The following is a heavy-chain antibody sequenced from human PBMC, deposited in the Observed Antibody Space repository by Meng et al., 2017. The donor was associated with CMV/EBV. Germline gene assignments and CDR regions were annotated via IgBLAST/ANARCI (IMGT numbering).Heavy chain of an antibody. J-gene: IGHJ4*02. D-gene: IGHD3-16*01. Sequence: GGSLRLSCAASGFTFSSYEMNWVRQAPGKGLEWVSYISSSGSTIYYADSVKGRFTISRHNAKNSLYLQMNSLSAEDTAVYYCARAGPHLGFDYWGQGALVTVSS. V-gene: IGHV3-48*03. CDR2: ISSSGSTI. CDR3: ARAGPHLGFDY. CDR1: GFTFSSYE.